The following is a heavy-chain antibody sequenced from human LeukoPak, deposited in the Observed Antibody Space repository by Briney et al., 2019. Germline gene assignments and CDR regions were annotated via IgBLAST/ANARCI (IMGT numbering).Heavy chain of an antibody. CDR3: ASVSRAAAADY. V-gene: IGHV4-59*01. Sequence: SETLSLTCTVSGGSIRSYYWSWIRQPPGKGLEWIGYIYYSGSTNYNPSLKSRVTISVDTSKNQFSLKLSSVTAADTAVYYCASVSRAAAADYWGQGTLVTVSS. J-gene: IGHJ4*02. CDR2: IYYSGST. D-gene: IGHD6-13*01. CDR1: GGSIRSYY.